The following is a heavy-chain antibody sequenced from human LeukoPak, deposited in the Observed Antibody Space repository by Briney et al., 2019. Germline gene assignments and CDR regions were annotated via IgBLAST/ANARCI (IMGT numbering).Heavy chain of an antibody. Sequence: PGGSLRLSCAASGFTFNNFAMNWVRQAPGKGLEWVSSIKGGGASPFYADSVKGRFTISRDNSKNTLFLQMNSLRAEDTALYYCAKDGKKYGSTWDFDYWGQGALVTVSS. V-gene: IGHV3-23*01. CDR1: GFTFNNFA. CDR2: IKGGGASP. J-gene: IGHJ4*02. CDR3: AKDGKKYGSTWDFDY. D-gene: IGHD6-13*01.